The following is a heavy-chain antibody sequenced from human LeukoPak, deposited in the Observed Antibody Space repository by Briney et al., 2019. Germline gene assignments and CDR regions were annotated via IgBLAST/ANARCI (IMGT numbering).Heavy chain of an antibody. CDR2: ISSSSSYI. CDR3: AKPHQEWDYYFDY. Sequence: GGSLRLSCAASGFTFSSYSMNWVRQAPGKGLEWGSSISSSSSYIYYADSVKGRFTISRDNAKNSLYLQMNSLRAEDTAVYYCAKPHQEWDYYFDYWGQGTLVTVSS. V-gene: IGHV3-21*01. D-gene: IGHD1-26*01. J-gene: IGHJ4*02. CDR1: GFTFSSYS.